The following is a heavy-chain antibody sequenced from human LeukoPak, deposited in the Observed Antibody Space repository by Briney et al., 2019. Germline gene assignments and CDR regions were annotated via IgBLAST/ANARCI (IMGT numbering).Heavy chain of an antibody. J-gene: IGHJ5*02. Sequence: PSGTLSLTCSVSGASITNSDWWTWVRQPPGEGLEWIGEIYHGGTTKYNPSLKSRVTISVDKSKNQFSLKLSSVTAADTAVYYCARVEINWFDPWGQGTLVTVSS. CDR1: GASITNSDW. CDR3: ARVEINWFDP. CDR2: IYHGGTT. V-gene: IGHV4-4*02. D-gene: IGHD5-24*01.